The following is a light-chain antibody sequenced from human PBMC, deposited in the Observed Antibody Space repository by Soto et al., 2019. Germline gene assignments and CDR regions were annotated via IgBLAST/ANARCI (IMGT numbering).Light chain of an antibody. Sequence: QSVLTQPPSVSGAPGQRVTISCTGSSSNIGAGYDVHWYQQLPGTAPKLLIYGNSNRPSGVPDRFSGSKSGTSASLAITGLQAEDEADYYCQSSDSSVKVFGTGTKVTVL. J-gene: IGLJ1*01. V-gene: IGLV1-40*01. CDR3: QSSDSSVKV. CDR1: SSNIGAGYD. CDR2: GNS.